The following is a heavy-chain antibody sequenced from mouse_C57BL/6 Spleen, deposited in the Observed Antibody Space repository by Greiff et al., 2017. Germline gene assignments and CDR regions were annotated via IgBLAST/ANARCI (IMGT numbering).Heavy chain of an antibody. Sequence: VQLQQSGAELVKPGASVKLSCKASGYTFTSYWMHWVKQRPGQGLEWIGMIHPNSGSTNYNEKFKSKATLTVDKSSSTAYMQLSSLTSEDSAVYYCARSGYYGVWYCDVWGTGTTVTVSS. CDR2: IHPNSGST. D-gene: IGHD1-1*01. V-gene: IGHV1-64*01. CDR1: GYTFTSYW. J-gene: IGHJ1*03. CDR3: ARSGYYGVWYCDV.